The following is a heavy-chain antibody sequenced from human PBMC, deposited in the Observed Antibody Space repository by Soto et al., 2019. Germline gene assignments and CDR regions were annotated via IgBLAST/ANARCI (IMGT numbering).Heavy chain of an antibody. CDR3: ARVGSVIVGATWYEAYYFDY. V-gene: IGHV4-59*01. CDR2: IYYSGST. Sequence: SETLSLTCAVYGGSISSYYWSWIRQPPGKGLEWIGYIYYSGSTNYNPSLKSRVTISVDTSKNQFSLKLSSVTAADTAVYYCARVGSVIVGATWYEAYYFDYWGQGTLVTVSS. J-gene: IGHJ4*02. CDR1: GGSISSYY. D-gene: IGHD1-26*01.